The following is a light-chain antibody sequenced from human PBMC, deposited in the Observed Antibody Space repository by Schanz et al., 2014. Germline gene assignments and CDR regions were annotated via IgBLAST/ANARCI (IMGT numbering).Light chain of an antibody. J-gene: IGKJ2*01. CDR3: QQYGSSPYT. Sequence: EIVLTQSPGTLSLSPGERATLSCRASQSVNSNYLAWYQQKPGQAPRLLIYGVSSRATGIPDRFSGSGSGTDFTLIISRLEPEDFAVYYCQQYGSSPYTFGQGTKLEIK. V-gene: IGKV3-20*01. CDR2: GVS. CDR1: QSVNSNY.